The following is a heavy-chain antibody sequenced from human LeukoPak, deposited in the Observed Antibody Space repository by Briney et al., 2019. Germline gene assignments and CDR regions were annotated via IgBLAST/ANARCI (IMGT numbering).Heavy chain of an antibody. V-gene: IGHV3-30*18. CDR2: ISYDGSNK. CDR1: GFTFSSYG. J-gene: IGHJ4*02. CDR3: AKDNSGSWYFAPFDY. D-gene: IGHD6-13*01. Sequence: GGSLRLSCAASGFTFSSYGMHWVRQAPGKGLEWVAVISYDGSNKYYADSVKGRFTISRDNSKNTLYLQMNSLRAEDTAVYYCAKDNSGSWYFAPFDYWGQGTLVTVSS.